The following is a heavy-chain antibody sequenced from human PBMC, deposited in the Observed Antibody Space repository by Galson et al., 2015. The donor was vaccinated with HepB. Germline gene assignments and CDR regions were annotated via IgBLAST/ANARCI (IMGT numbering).Heavy chain of an antibody. Sequence: SLRLSCAASGFTFSSYTMSWVRQAPGRGLEWVSSIHGSSRYIYYADSLRGRFTISRDNANNSLFLQLNRLEAEDTAVYFCVRDSVWSEDPPNFDNWGQGTLVAVSS. V-gene: IGHV3-21*01. D-gene: IGHD3-3*01. J-gene: IGHJ4*02. CDR3: VRDSVWSEDPPNFDN. CDR1: GFTFSSYT. CDR2: IHGSSRYI.